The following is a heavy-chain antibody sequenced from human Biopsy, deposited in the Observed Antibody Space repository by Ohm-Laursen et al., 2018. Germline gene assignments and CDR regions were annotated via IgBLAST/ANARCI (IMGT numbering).Heavy chain of an antibody. V-gene: IGHV1-2*02. CDR3: ALQSVAQMKNFDY. Sequence: SVKVSCKASGYTFAGYYLHWVRQAPGQGLEWMGWISPKSGGTNYAQKFQGNITMTKNTSMSTAYMEMSRLRSDDTAVYYCALQSVAQMKNFDYWGQGTLVTVSS. J-gene: IGHJ4*02. CDR2: ISPKSGGT. CDR1: GYTFAGYY. D-gene: IGHD6-19*01.